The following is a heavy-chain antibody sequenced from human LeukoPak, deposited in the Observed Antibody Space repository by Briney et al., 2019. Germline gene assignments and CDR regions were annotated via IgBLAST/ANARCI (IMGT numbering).Heavy chain of an antibody. J-gene: IGHJ4*02. D-gene: IGHD2-15*01. CDR3: ARDLWPVVVAATPN. CDR2: ISGSGSII. Sequence: GGSLRLSCAASGFTFSSYSMNWVRQAPGKGLEWVSYISGSGSIIYHADSVNGRFTISRDNAKNSLFLQMNSLRAEDTAVYYCARDLWPVVVAATPNWDQGTLVTVSS. V-gene: IGHV3-48*04. CDR1: GFTFSSYS.